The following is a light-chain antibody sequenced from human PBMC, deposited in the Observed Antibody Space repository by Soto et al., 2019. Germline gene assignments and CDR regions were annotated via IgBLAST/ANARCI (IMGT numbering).Light chain of an antibody. CDR2: DAS. CDR1: QSVSSY. Sequence: IVLPQSPGPLSLSAGERATLSCRASQSVSSYLAWYPQKPGQAPRLLIYDASNRATGIPARFSGSGSGTDFTLTISSLEPEDFAVYDCQQRSNWPTVGGGTKGDIK. CDR3: QQRSNWPT. V-gene: IGKV3-11*01. J-gene: IGKJ4*01.